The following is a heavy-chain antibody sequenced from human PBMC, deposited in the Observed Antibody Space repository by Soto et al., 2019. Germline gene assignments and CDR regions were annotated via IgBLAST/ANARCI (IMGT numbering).Heavy chain of an antibody. CDR3: ARGGGYSYGKFYYYGMDV. D-gene: IGHD5-18*01. CDR1: GFTFSSYG. CDR2: IWYDGSNK. V-gene: IGHV3-33*01. Sequence: VGSLRLSCAASGFTFSSYGMHWVRQAPGKGLEWVAVIWYDGSNKYYADSVKGRFTISRDNSKNTLYLQMNSLRAEDTAVYYCARGGGYSYGKFYYYGMDVWGQGTTVTVSS. J-gene: IGHJ6*02.